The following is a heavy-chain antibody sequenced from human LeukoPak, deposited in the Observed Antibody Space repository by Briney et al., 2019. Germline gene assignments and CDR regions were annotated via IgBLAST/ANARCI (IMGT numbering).Heavy chain of an antibody. CDR1: GFTFSSYG. J-gene: IGHJ4*02. CDR2: IRYDGSNK. CDR3: AKEFAAAGTLYFDY. D-gene: IGHD6-13*01. V-gene: IGHV3-30*02. Sequence: PGGSLRLSCAASGFTFSSYGMHWVREGLGKGLEGVAFIRYDGSNKYYADSVKGRFTISRDNSKNTLYLQMNSLRAEDTAVYYCAKEFAAAGTLYFDYWGQGTLVTVSS.